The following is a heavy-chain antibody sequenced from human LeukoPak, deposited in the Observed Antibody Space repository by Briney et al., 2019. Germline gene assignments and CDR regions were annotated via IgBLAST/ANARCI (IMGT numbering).Heavy chain of an antibody. Sequence: SVKVSCKASGGTFSSYAISWVRQAPGQGLEWMGGIIPIFGTANYAQKFQGRVTITADESTSTAYMELRSLRSEDTAVYYCARVVAVVPAAIRGWFDPWGQGTLVTVSS. CDR2: IIPIFGTA. D-gene: IGHD2-2*02. CDR3: ARVVAVVPAAIRGWFDP. CDR1: GGTFSSYA. J-gene: IGHJ5*02. V-gene: IGHV1-69*13.